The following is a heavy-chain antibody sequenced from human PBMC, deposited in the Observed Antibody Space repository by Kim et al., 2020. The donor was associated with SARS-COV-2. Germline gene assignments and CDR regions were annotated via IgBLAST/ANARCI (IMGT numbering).Heavy chain of an antibody. J-gene: IGHJ4*02. CDR1: GYTFTSYG. D-gene: IGHD1-26*01. CDR2: ISAYNGNT. CDR3: AHSEGRVGAWELKD. V-gene: IGHV1-18*01. Sequence: ASVKVSCKASGYTFTSYGISWVRQAPGQGLEWMGWISAYNGNTNYAQKLQGRVTMTTDTSTSTAYMELRSLRSDDTAVYYCAHSEGRVGAWELKDWGQGTLVTVSS.